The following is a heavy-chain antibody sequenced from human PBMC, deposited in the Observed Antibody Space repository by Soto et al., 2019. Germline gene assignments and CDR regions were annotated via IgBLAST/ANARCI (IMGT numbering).Heavy chain of an antibody. CDR2: IYHSGST. D-gene: IGHD6-13*01. V-gene: IGHV4-4*02. Sequence: SETLSLTCAVSGGSISSSNWWSWVRQPPGKGLEWIGEIYHSGSTNYNPSLKSRVTISVDTSKNQFSLKLSSVTAADTAVFYCASVGKLAGRVSVFDYWGQGTLVTVSS. CDR1: GGSISSSNW. CDR3: ASVGKLAGRVSVFDY. J-gene: IGHJ4*02.